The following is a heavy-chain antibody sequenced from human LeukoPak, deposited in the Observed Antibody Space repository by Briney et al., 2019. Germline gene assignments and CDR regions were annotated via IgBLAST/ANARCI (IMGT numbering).Heavy chain of an antibody. CDR2: IIPILGIA. CDR1: GGTFSSYA. J-gene: IGHJ3*02. V-gene: IGHV1-69*04. Sequence: SVKVSCKASGGTFSSYAISWVRQAPGQGLEWMGRIIPILGIANYAQKFQGRVTITADKSTSTAYMELSSLRSEDTAVYYCASLSFGGGDEEADAFDIWGQGTMVTVSS. CDR3: ASLSFGGGDEEADAFDI. D-gene: IGHD2-21*01.